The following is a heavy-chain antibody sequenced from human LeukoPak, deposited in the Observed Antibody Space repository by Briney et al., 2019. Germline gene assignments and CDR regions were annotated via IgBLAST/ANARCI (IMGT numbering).Heavy chain of an antibody. CDR2: ISDSGGNT. D-gene: IGHD6-19*01. V-gene: IGHV3-23*01. CDR3: ARGIAVAGFDY. CDR1: GFTFNSYA. Sequence: GGSLRLSCAASGFTFNSYAMSWVRQAPWERLQWVSGISDSGGNTYYADSVRGRFTISRHNSKNTLYLQMNSLRAEDTAVYYCARGIAVAGFDYWGQGTLVTVSS. J-gene: IGHJ4*02.